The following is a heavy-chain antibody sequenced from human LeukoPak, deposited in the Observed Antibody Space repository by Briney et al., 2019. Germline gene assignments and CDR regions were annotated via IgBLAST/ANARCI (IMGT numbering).Heavy chain of an antibody. D-gene: IGHD7-27*01. CDR3: ARDGELGWFDP. V-gene: IGHV1-2*04. J-gene: IGHJ5*02. CDR2: VNPNSGDT. Sequence: ASVKVSCKASGYTFTAYYLHWVRQAPGQGLEWMGWVNPNSGDTKYAQIFQGWVTMTRDTLSSTVYMELSSLRFDDTAVYYCARDGELGWFDPWGQGSLVSVSS. CDR1: GYTFTAYY.